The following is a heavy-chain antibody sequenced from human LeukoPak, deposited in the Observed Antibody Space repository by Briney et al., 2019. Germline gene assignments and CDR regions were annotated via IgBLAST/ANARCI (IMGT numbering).Heavy chain of an antibody. CDR3: ARDCGGDCYEVQNYCYGMDV. CDR2: IKQDGSEK. J-gene: IGHJ6*02. V-gene: IGHV3-7*01. D-gene: IGHD2-21*02. Sequence: GGSLRLSCAASGFTFSSYWMSWVRQAPGKGLEWVANIKQDGSEKYYVDSVKGRFTISRDNAKNSLYLQMNSLRAEDTAVYYCARDCGGDCYEVQNYCYGMDVWGQGTTVTVSS. CDR1: GFTFSSYW.